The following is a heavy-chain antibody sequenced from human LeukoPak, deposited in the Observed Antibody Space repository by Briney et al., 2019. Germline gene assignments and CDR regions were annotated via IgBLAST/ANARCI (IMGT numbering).Heavy chain of an antibody. J-gene: IGHJ4*02. CDR1: GFTFSSFE. D-gene: IGHD1-7*01. CDR2: ISDSGDTI. CDR3: AKMGTTTTQTTHLDY. V-gene: IGHV3-48*03. Sequence: PGGSLRLSCAASGFTFSSFEMNWVRQAPGKGLEWISYISDSGDTIFYADSVKGRFTISRDNAYSTLFLQMDSLRADDTAVYYCAKMGTTTTQTTHLDYWGQGTLVTVSS.